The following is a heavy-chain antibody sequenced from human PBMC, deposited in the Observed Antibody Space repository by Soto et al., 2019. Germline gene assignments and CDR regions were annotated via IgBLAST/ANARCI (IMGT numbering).Heavy chain of an antibody. V-gene: IGHV3-33*01. Sequence: PGGSLRLSCAASGFTFSSYGMHWVRQAPGKGLEWVAVIWYDGSNKYYADSVKGRFTISRDNSKNTLYLQMNSLRAKDTAVYYCARDPLPYYDILTGYYPYYYYYGMDVWGQGTTVTVSS. CDR2: IWYDGSNK. D-gene: IGHD3-9*01. CDR3: ARDPLPYYDILTGYYPYYYYYGMDV. CDR1: GFTFSSYG. J-gene: IGHJ6*02.